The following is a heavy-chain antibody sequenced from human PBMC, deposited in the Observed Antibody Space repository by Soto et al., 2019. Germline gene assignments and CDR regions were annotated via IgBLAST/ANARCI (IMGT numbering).Heavy chain of an antibody. J-gene: IGHJ4*02. CDR1: GGSFSGYS. V-gene: IGHV4-34*01. CDR2: INHSESP. Sequence: SETLSLTCAVYGGSFSGYSWSWIRQPPGKGLEWIGEINHSESPNYNPSLKSRVTTSVDTSKNQFSLKLSSVTAADTAVYLCARGSTVAAAGNDYWGQGTLVTVS. CDR3: ARGSTVAAAGNDY. D-gene: IGHD6-13*01.